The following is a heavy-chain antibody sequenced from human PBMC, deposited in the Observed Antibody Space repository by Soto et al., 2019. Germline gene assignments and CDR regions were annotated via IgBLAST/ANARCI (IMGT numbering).Heavy chain of an antibody. CDR1: GFTFSSYG. CDR2: ISYDGSNK. CDR3: AKKLGDFWSGWTEDYYYGMDV. J-gene: IGHJ6*02. D-gene: IGHD3-3*01. Sequence: GGSLRLSCAASGFTFSSYGMHWVRQAPGKGLEWVAVISYDGSNKYYADSVKGRFTISRDNSKNTLYLQMNSLRAEDTAVYYCAKKLGDFWSGWTEDYYYGMDVWGQGTTVTVSS. V-gene: IGHV3-30*18.